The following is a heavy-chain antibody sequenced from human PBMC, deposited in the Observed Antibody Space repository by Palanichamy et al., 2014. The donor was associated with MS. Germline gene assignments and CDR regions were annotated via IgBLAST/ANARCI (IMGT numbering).Heavy chain of an antibody. D-gene: IGHD6-13*01. V-gene: IGHV1-18*01. CDR3: ARTTAAAGRVRAERLFDY. CDR2: ISAYNGNT. CDR1: GYTFTSYG. J-gene: IGHJ4*02. Sequence: VQLVQSGAEVKKPGASVKVSCKASGYTFTSYGISWVRQAPGQGLEWMGWISAYNGNTNYAQKLQGRVTMTTDTSTSTAYMELRSLRSDDTAVYYCARTTAAAGRVRAERLFDYWGQGTLVTVSS.